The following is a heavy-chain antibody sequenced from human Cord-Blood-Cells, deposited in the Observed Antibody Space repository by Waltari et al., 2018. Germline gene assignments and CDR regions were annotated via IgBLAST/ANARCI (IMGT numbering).Heavy chain of an antibody. D-gene: IGHD2-2*01. CDR1: GGSISSYY. CDR2: IYTSGST. Sequence: QVQLQESGPGLVKPSETLSLTCTVSGGSISSYYWSWIRQPAGKGLEWIVRIYTSGSTNYNPCLKSRVTMSVDTSKNQFSLKLSSVTAADTAVYYCARERRDCSSTSCYPPTYWYFDLWGRGTLVTVSS. V-gene: IGHV4-4*07. CDR3: ARERRDCSSTSCYPPTYWYFDL. J-gene: IGHJ2*01.